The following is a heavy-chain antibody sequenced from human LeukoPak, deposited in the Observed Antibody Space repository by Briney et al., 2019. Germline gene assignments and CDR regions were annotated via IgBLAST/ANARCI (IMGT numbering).Heavy chain of an antibody. CDR1: GFTFSSNY. V-gene: IGHV3-53*01. Sequence: GGSLRLSCAVSGFTFSSNYMSWVRQAPGKGLEWVAVIYSGGSTYYADSVNGRFTISRDNSKITLYLQMNSLRAEDKTVYYCARGLGYCSTTTCLLPFDYWGQGTLVTVSS. J-gene: IGHJ4*02. CDR2: IYSGGST. CDR3: ARGLGYCSTTTCLLPFDY. D-gene: IGHD2-2*01.